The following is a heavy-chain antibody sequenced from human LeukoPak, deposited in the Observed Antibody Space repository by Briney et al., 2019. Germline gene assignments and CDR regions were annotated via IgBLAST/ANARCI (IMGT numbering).Heavy chain of an antibody. V-gene: IGHV4-34*01. CDR3: ARSTYYYGSGSSDY. D-gene: IGHD3-10*01. CDR1: GGSFSGYY. CDR2: INHSGST. Sequence: SETLSLTCAVYGGSFSGYYCGWIRQPPGKGLEWIGEINHSGSTNYNPSLKSRVTISVDTSKNQFSLKLSSVTAADTAVYYCARSTYYYGSGSSDYWGQGTLVTVSS. J-gene: IGHJ4*02.